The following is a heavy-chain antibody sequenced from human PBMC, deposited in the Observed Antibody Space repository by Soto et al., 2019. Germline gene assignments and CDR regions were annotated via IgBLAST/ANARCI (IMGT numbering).Heavy chain of an antibody. J-gene: IGHJ4*02. CDR3: ASHYAMCSGYLSPVDY. D-gene: IGHD6-25*01. Sequence: GGSRRLSCAASGYTFSDYYMSWIRQAPGKGLEWISYIDTSGTKIYYADSVKGRFTITRDNAKNSLNLEMNSLRDEDTAVYYSASHYAMCSGYLSPVDYWRQGTLVTVSS. CDR1: GYTFSDYY. V-gene: IGHV3-11*01. CDR2: IDTSGTKI.